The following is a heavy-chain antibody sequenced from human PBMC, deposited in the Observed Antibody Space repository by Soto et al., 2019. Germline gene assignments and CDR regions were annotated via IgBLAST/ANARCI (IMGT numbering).Heavy chain of an antibody. CDR2: ISNDGGNT. V-gene: IGHV3-30-3*01. CDR1: EFTFSSYT. J-gene: IGHJ4*02. CDR3: AREWSISVAAHGY. D-gene: IGHD6-19*01. Sequence: QVQLVESGGGVVQPGRSLKLSCAASEFTFSSYTMYWVGQAPGTGLEWVAGISNDGGNTYYLDSVKGRFTISRDNSKNTLYLEMKSLRFEETAVYYCAREWSISVAAHGYWGQGTLVTVSS.